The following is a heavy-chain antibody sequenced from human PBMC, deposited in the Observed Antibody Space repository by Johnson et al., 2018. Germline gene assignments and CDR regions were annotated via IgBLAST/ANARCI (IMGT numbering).Heavy chain of an antibody. Sequence: QVQLVQSGGGVVQPGRSLRLSCAASGFTFSGYGMHWVRQAPDKGLEWVAVILYDGSNKYYADSVKGRFTISRDNSKNPLYLQMNSRSNEDTAVYYCAKRGGSRSHSYHYRDVGGKGTTVTVSS. V-gene: IGHV3-30*18. CDR1: GFTFSGYG. CDR2: ILYDGSNK. J-gene: IGHJ6*03. CDR3: AKRGGSRSHSYHYRDV. D-gene: IGHD3-10*01.